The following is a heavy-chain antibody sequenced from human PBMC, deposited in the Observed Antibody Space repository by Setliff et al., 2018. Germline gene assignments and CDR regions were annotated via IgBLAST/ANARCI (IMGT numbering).Heavy chain of an antibody. CDR2: VYYSGTA. D-gene: IGHD5-12*01. J-gene: IGHJ4*02. CDR1: DGSLSIYY. CDR3: ARGGTFRYFDF. Sequence: PSETLSLTCTVSDGSLSIYYWSWIRQPPGKGLEFIGYVYYSGTANYSPSLRSRLTISVDTSKNQFSLKLRSVTAADTAVYYCARGGTFRYFDFWGQGAPVTVSS. V-gene: IGHV4-59*01.